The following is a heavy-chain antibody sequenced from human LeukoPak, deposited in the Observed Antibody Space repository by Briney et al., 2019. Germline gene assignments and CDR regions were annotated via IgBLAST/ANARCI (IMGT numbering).Heavy chain of an antibody. Sequence: SETLSLTCTVSGGSISSYYWSWIRQPPGKGLEWIGYIYYSGSTNYNPSLKSRVTISVVTSKNQFSLKLSSVTAADTAVYYCARDSGQYDSSGYDWNWFDPWGQGTLVTVSS. CDR3: ARDSGQYDSSGYDWNWFDP. V-gene: IGHV4-59*01. CDR1: GGSISSYY. CDR2: IYYSGST. D-gene: IGHD3-22*01. J-gene: IGHJ5*02.